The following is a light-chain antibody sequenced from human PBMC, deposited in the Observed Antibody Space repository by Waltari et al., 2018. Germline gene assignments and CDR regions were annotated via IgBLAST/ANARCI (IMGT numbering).Light chain of an antibody. CDR3: SSYTSSSAWV. J-gene: IGLJ3*02. CDR1: SSDVGGYNY. CDR2: DVT. V-gene: IGLV2-14*01. Sequence: QSALTQPASVSGSPGQSITISCTGTSSDVGGYNYVSWFHQHPGKAPKLVIYDVTKRPSGVSNRFSGSKSGNTASLTISGLQAEDEADYYCSSYTSSSAWVFGGGTKLTVL.